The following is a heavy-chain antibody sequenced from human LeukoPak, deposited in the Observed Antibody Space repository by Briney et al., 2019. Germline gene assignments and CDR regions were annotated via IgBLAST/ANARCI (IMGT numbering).Heavy chain of an antibody. CDR3: ARETFGSGFFYGMDV. V-gene: IGHV4-59*01. CDR1: GGSISSYY. Sequence: SETLSLTCTVSGGSISSYYWSWIRQPPGKGLEWIGYIYYTGSTRYNPSLWSRVTVSIDTSKTQFSLKLTSVTAADTAIYYCARETFGSGFFYGMDVWGQGTTVTVSS. D-gene: IGHD3-3*01. J-gene: IGHJ6*02. CDR2: IYYTGST.